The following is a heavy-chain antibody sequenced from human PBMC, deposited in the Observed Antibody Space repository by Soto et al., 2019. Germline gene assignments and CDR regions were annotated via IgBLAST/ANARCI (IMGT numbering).Heavy chain of an antibody. J-gene: IGHJ6*02. CDR2: IIPLFGTT. CDR3: ARVVGFLAWSLGSPYGMDV. D-gene: IGHD3-3*01. Sequence: ASVKVSCKVSGGTFSSYAINWVRHAPGQGLEWMGGIIPLFGTTNYAQRFEGRVTFAADDSTITDYMELSSLRSEDTAVYYCARVVGFLAWSLGSPYGMDVWGQGTSLTVSS. CDR1: GGTFSSYA. V-gene: IGHV1-69*13.